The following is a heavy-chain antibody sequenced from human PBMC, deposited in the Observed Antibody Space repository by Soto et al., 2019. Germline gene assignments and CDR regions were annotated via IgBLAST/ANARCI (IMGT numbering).Heavy chain of an antibody. Sequence: PGGSLRLSCAASGFTFSSYAMHWVRQAPGKGLEWVAVISYDGSNKYYADSVKGRFTISRDNSENTLYLQMSSLRAEDTAIYYCAKDAARTDGWHYFHHCGQGNLVTVSS. CDR3: AKDAARTDGWHYFHH. V-gene: IGHV3-30-3*01. D-gene: IGHD6-19*01. CDR2: ISYDGSNK. CDR1: GFTFSSYA. J-gene: IGHJ4*02.